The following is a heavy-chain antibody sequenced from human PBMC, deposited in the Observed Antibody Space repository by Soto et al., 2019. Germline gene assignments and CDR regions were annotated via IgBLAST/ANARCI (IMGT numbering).Heavy chain of an antibody. D-gene: IGHD6-19*01. CDR1: GDSINNGYW. Sequence: QVQLQESGPGLVKPSGTLSLTCGVSGDSINNGYWWTWVRQPPGKGLEWIGEKHHSGSTNYNLSLKIRVSIALDKSKNQFSLNRSSVTAADTAVYFCASSSGWWRLDVWGQGTTVTVSS. CDR2: KHHSGST. CDR3: ASSSGWWRLDV. J-gene: IGHJ6*02. V-gene: IGHV4-4*02.